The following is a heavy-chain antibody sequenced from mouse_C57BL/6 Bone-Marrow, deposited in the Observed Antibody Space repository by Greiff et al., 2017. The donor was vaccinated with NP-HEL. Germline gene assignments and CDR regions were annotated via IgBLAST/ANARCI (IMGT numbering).Heavy chain of an antibody. CDR2: IDPENGDT. D-gene: IGHD1-1*01. V-gene: IGHV14-4*01. CDR3: TLYSYGSLDY. J-gene: IGHJ2*01. CDR1: GFNIKDDY. Sequence: VQLQQSGAELVRPGASVKLSCTASGFNIKDDYMHWVKQRPEQGLEWIGWIDPENGDTEYASKFQGKATITADTSSNTAYLQLSSLTSEDTAVYYCTLYSYGSLDYWGQGTTLTVSS.